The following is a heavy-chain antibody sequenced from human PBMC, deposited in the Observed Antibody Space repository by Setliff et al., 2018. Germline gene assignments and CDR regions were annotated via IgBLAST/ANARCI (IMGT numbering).Heavy chain of an antibody. J-gene: IGHJ5*02. Sequence: KASETLSLTCAVYGGSFSGYYWSWIRQPPGKGLEWIGEINHSGSTNYNPSLKSRVTISVDASKNQFSLKLSSVTAADTAVYYCARGPNFWSGYYSLRLRWFDPWGQGTLVTVSS. V-gene: IGHV4-34*01. CDR2: INHSGST. CDR3: ARGPNFWSGYYSLRLRWFDP. D-gene: IGHD3-3*01. CDR1: GGSFSGYY.